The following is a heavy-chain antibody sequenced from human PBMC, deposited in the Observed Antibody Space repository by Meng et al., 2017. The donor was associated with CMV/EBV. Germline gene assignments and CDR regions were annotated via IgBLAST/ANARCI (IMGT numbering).Heavy chain of an antibody. Sequence: SRCAHTPCGGAVGPVRQPPGKPLDFLTTVYWDDDPPYNPSLNSRLGITKDPSKIQLVLTTTDMDPVDTATYSCTRRGWGNGWYNWFDSWGQGTLVTVSS. V-gene: IGHV2-5*02. J-gene: IGHJ5*01. D-gene: IGHD6-19*01. CDR3: TRRGWGNGWYNWFDS. CDR2: VYWDDDP. CDR1: RCAHTPCGGA.